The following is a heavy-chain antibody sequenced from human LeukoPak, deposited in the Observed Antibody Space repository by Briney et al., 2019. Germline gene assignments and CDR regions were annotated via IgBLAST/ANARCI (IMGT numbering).Heavy chain of an antibody. CDR2: ISSSGSTR. CDR1: GFTFSGFE. J-gene: IGHJ4*02. D-gene: IGHD2-21*02. CDR3: ARDPVNCGGDCNQA. V-gene: IGHV3-48*03. Sequence: QPGGSLSLSCAASGFTFSGFEMNWVRQAPGKGLEWVSYISSSGSTRYYADSVEGRFTVSRDNAKNSLYLRMNSLRAEDTAVCYCARDPVNCGGDCNQAWGQGTLVTVSS.